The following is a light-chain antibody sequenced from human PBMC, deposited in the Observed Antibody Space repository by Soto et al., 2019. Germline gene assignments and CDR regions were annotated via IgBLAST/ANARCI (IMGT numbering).Light chain of an antibody. CDR3: QQYNSWPLT. CDR2: GAS. CDR1: QSVSSN. V-gene: IGKV3-15*01. Sequence: IVMTQSPATLSVSPGERATFSCRASQSVSSNLAWYQQKPGQAPRLLIYGASTRATGIPARFSGSGSGTEFTLTISSLQSEDFAVYYCQQYNSWPLTFGGGTKVEIX. J-gene: IGKJ4*01.